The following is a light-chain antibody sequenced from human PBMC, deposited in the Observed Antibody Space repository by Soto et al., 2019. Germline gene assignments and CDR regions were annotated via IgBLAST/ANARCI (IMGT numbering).Light chain of an antibody. CDR3: QQYGSSPKT. CDR1: QSLSSIN. J-gene: IGKJ1*01. CDR2: GTS. V-gene: IGKV3-20*01. Sequence: EVVMTQSPATLSVSQGERATLSCRASQSLSSINLAWFQQKPGQAPRLLIYGTSSRATGIPDRFSGSGSGTDFTLTISRLEPEDFAVYYCQQYGSSPKTFGQGTKVDIK.